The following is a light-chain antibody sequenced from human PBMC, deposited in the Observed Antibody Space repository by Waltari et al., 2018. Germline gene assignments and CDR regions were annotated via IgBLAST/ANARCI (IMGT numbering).Light chain of an antibody. CDR2: DVN. CDR3: SSYTTTSTLLVV. CDR1: SRAIGSYNS. Sequence: QSALTQPASVSGSPGQSITISCTGTSRAIGSYNSVPCYHHHPGKAPKLMIFDVNNRPSGVSDRFSGSKSGNTASLTISGLQAEDEADYYCSSYTTTSTLLVVFGGGTKLTVL. J-gene: IGLJ2*01. V-gene: IGLV2-14*03.